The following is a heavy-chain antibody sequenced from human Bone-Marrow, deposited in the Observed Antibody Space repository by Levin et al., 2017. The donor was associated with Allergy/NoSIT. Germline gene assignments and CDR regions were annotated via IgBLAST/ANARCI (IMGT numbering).Heavy chain of an antibody. CDR3: AKVYHAFDI. CDR1: GFTFTSSA. Sequence: GESLKISCEASGFTFTSSAINWVRQAPGKGLEWVASFGSSGGDTYYADSVKGRFTLSRDDSKNPLYLQMKSLRAEDTAVSYCAKVYHAFDILRQGTMVTVSS. V-gene: IGHV3-23*01. CDR2: FGSSGGDT. J-gene: IGHJ3*02.